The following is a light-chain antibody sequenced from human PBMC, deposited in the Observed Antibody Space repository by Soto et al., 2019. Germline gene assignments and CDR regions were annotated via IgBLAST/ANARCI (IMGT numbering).Light chain of an antibody. CDR2: GAS. J-gene: IGKJ1*01. CDR3: QQYNNWPPDRT. Sequence: EIVMTQSPATLSVSPGERATLSCRASQSVGSNLAWYQQKPGQAPRLLIYGASTRATGIPARFSGSGSGTELTLTISSLKSEDFAIYLCQQYNNWPPDRTFGQGTKVEIK. V-gene: IGKV3-15*01. CDR1: QSVGSN.